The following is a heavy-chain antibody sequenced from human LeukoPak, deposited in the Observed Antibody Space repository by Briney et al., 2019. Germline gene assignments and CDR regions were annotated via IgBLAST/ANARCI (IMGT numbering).Heavy chain of an antibody. CDR3: ARAIITMVRGVIFHYYFDY. J-gene: IGHJ4*02. D-gene: IGHD3-10*01. CDR1: GGSFSGYY. CDR2: INHSGST. V-gene: IGHV4-34*01. Sequence: PSETLSLTCAVYGGSFSGYYWSWIRPPPGKGLEWIGEINHSGSTNYNPSLKSRVTLSVDTSKNQFSMELSSLTAADTAVYYCARAIITMVRGVIFHYYFDYWGQGTLVTVSS.